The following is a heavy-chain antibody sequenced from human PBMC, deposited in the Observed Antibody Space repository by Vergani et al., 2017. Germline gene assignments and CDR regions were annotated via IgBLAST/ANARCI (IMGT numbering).Heavy chain of an antibody. CDR3: ATPQTVTTGGMEV. CDR1: GYTFTDHY. CDR2: VDPEDGET. D-gene: IGHD4-17*01. V-gene: IGHV1-69-2*01. J-gene: IGHJ6*02. Sequence: EVQLLQSGAEAKKPGATMKISCKASGYTFTDHYMHCVKQAPGKGLEWMGLVDPEDGETIYAEKFKGRVTIAADTSTDTAHLELSSLRSEDTAVYYCATPQTVTTGGMEVWGQGTTVIVSS.